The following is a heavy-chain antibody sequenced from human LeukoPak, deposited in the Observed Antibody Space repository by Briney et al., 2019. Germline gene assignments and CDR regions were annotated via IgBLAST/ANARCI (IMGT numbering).Heavy chain of an antibody. CDR1: GGSFSGYY. CDR3: ARGEAAAVSSTNTYYYYMDV. D-gene: IGHD6-13*01. V-gene: IGHV4-34*01. CDR2: ISHSGST. Sequence: PSETLSLTCAVYGGSFSGYYWSWIRQPPGKGLKWIGEISHSGSTNYNPSLKSRVTISVDTSKNQFSLKLSSVTAADTAVYYCARGEAAAVSSTNTYYYYMDVWGKGTTVTVSS. J-gene: IGHJ6*03.